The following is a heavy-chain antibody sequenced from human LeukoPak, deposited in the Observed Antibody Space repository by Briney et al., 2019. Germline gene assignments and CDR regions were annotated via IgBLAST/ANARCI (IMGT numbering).Heavy chain of an antibody. CDR1: GYSIISDYF. CDR3: AKHYMGSSYNRGLDY. V-gene: IGHV4-38-2*02. Sequence: SETLSLTCTVSGYSIISDYFWGWIRQPPGKGLEWIGSIYHSGSTYYNPSLKSRVTISVDTSKNQFSLKLSSVTAADTAIYYCAKHYMGSSYNRGLDYWGQGTLVTVSS. J-gene: IGHJ4*02. CDR2: IYHSGST. D-gene: IGHD3-10*01.